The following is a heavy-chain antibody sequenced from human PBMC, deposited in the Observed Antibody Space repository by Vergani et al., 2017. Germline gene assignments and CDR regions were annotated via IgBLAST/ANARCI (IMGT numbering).Heavy chain of an antibody. J-gene: IGHJ4*02. Sequence: EVQLVESGGGLVQPGGSLKLSCAASGFTFSGSAMHWVRQASGKGLEWVGRIRSKANSYATAYAASLKGRFTISRDDSKNTAYLQMNSLKTEDTAVYYCTRLPTLYSSSNYWGQGTLVTVSS. CDR1: GFTFSGSA. D-gene: IGHD6-13*01. CDR3: TRLPTLYSSSNY. CDR2: IRSKANSYAT. V-gene: IGHV3-73*01.